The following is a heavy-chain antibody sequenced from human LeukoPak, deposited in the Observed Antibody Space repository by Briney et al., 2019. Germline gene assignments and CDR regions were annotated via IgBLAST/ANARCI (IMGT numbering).Heavy chain of an antibody. Sequence: GGSLRLSCAASGFTFSSYEMNWVRQAPGKGLEWVSYISSSSAIYYADSVKGRFTISRDNAKNSLYLQMNSLRAEDTAVYCCVRFGSRWFLDYWGQGTLVTVSS. CDR1: GFTFSSYE. CDR3: VRFGSRWFLDY. CDR2: ISSSSAI. V-gene: IGHV3-48*03. J-gene: IGHJ4*02. D-gene: IGHD6-13*01.